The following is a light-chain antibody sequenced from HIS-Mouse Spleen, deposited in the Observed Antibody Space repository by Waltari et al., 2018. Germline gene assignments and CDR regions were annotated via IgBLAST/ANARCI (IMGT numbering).Light chain of an antibody. Sequence: SSELTQDPAVSVALGQTVRITCQGDSLRSYYASWYQQKPGQAPVLVIYGKNNRPSGIPDRFSGSSSGNTASLTITGAQAEDEADYYCNSRDSSGIHQVVFGGGTKLTVL. CDR3: NSRDSSGIHQVV. J-gene: IGLJ2*01. CDR1: SLRSYY. CDR2: GKN. V-gene: IGLV3-19*01.